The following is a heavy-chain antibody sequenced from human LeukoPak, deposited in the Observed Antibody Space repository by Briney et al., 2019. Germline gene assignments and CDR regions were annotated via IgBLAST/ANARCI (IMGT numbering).Heavy chain of an antibody. D-gene: IGHD2-21*02. CDR3: ARTVVVTAMTVWFDP. CDR2: IKQDGSVK. Sequence: GGSLRLSCAASGFTFSSYWMSWVRQAPGKGLEWVANIKQDGSVKYYVDSVKGRFTISRDNAKNSLYLQMNSLRVEDTAVYYCARTVVVTAMTVWFDPWGQGTLVTVSS. J-gene: IGHJ5*02. CDR1: GFTFSSYW. V-gene: IGHV3-7*01.